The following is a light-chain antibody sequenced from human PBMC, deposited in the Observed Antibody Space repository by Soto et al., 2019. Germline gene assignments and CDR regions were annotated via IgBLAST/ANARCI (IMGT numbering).Light chain of an antibody. CDR3: QNYNGAPWT. CDR2: AAS. CDR1: QGISTY. J-gene: IGKJ1*01. V-gene: IGKV1-27*01. Sequence: DSQMTQSPSSLSASVGDRVTITCRASQGISTYLVWYQQQPGTVPKLLIFAASTLQSGVPSRFSGSGSGTDFTLTISSLQPEDVATYYCQNYNGAPWTFGQGTKVEIK.